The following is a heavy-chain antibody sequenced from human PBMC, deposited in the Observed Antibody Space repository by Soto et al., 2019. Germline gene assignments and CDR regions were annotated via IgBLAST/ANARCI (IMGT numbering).Heavy chain of an antibody. V-gene: IGHV4-39*01. CDR2: IYYSGST. CDR3: ARLGLEPNSGY. J-gene: IGHJ4*02. CDR1: GGSISSSSYY. D-gene: IGHD6-25*01. Sequence: SETLSLTCTVFGGSISSSSYYWGWIRQPPGKGLEWIGSIYYSGSTYYNPSLKSRVTISVDTSKNQFSLKLSSVTAADTAVYYCARLGLEPNSGYWGQGTLVTVSS.